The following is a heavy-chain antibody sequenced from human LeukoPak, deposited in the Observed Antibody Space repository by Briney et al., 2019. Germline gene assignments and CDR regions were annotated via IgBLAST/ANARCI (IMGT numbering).Heavy chain of an antibody. CDR1: DGSISSYY. J-gene: IGHJ6*03. Sequence: SETLSLTCAVSDGSISSYYWSWIRLPPGKGLEYIGYVSYSGTTKYNPSLKSRLTISLDTSKNQISLRLSSVTAADTAVYYCARFRSAVAGTYNYYYLDVWGKGTTVTVSS. V-gene: IGHV4-59*01. CDR3: ARFRSAVAGTYNYYYLDV. D-gene: IGHD6-19*01. CDR2: VSYSGTT.